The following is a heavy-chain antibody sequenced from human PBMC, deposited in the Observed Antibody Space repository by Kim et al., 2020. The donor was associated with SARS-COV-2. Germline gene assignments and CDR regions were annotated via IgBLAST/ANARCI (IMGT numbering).Heavy chain of an antibody. CDR1: GGTFRSYA. J-gene: IGHJ5*02. CDR2: IIPIFGTA. CDR3: ASAIGRRPLWWFDP. D-gene: IGHD2-21*01. V-gene: IGHV1-69*13. Sequence: SVKVSCKASGGTFRSYAISWVRQAPGQGLEWMGGIIPIFGTANYAQKFQGRVTITADESTSTAYMELSSLRSEDTAVYYCASAIGRRPLWWFDPWGQGTLVTVSS.